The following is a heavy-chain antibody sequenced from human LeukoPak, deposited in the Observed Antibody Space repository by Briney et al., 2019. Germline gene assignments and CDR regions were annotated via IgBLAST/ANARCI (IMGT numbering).Heavy chain of an antibody. CDR1: GGSFSGYY. V-gene: IGHV4-34*01. CDR2: INHSGST. J-gene: IGHJ5*02. Sequence: SETLSLTCAVYGGSFSGYYWSWIRQPPGKGLEWIGEINHSGSTNYNPSLKSRVTISVDTSKNQFSLQLSSVTAADTAVYYCARDGILLWFGELLSYNWFDPWGQGTLVTVSS. D-gene: IGHD3-10*01. CDR3: ARDGILLWFGELLSYNWFDP.